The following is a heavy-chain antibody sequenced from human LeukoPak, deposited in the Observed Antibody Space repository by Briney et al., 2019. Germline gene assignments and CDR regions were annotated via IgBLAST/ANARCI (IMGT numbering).Heavy chain of an antibody. D-gene: IGHD3-10*01. CDR2: ISSSSSYI. J-gene: IGHJ5*02. CDR1: GITFSSYS. Sequence: GGSLRLSCAASGITFSSYSMNWVRQAPGKGLEWVSCISSSSSYIYYADSVKGRFTISRDNAKNSLYLQMNSLRAEDTAVYYCAKDRVIVPFTMVRGFDPWGQGTLVTVSS. CDR3: AKDRVIVPFTMVRGFDP. V-gene: IGHV3-21*04.